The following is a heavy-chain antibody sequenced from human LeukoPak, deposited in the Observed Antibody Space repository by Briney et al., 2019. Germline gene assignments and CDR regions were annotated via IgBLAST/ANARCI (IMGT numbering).Heavy chain of an antibody. CDR3: ATFVGIVSGTYTVPGGLLV. CDR2: IRHDGTEK. CDR1: EFSPTNFG. D-gene: IGHD2-2*03. Sequence: GGSLRLSCVASEFSPTNFGVTWVRRAPGRGLEWVANIRHDGTEKFYVDSVKGRFTISRDNAKNSLYLQMNSLRAEDTAVYYCATFVGIVSGTYTVPGGLLVWGKGTTVTVSS. V-gene: IGHV3-7*01. J-gene: IGHJ6*04.